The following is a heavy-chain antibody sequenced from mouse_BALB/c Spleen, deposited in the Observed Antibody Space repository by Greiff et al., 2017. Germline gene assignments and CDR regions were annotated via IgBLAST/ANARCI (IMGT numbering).Heavy chain of an antibody. V-gene: IGHV1-7*01. J-gene: IGHJ4*01. CDR2: INPSTGYT. D-gene: IGHD2-1*01. CDR1: GYTFTSYW. Sequence: VQRVESGAELAKPGASVKMSCKASGYTFTSYWMHWVKQRPGQGLEWIGYINPSTGYTEYNQKFKDKATLTADKSSSTAYMQLSSLTSEDSAVYYCARWGGNYVAMDYWGQGTSVTVSS. CDR3: ARWGGNYVAMDY.